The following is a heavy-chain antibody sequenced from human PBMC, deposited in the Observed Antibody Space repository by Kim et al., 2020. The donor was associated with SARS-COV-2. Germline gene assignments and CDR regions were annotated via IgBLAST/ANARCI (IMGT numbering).Heavy chain of an antibody. CDR3: ARVLDFYCSGGSCCSSHYFDY. CDR1: GGSFSGYY. Sequence: SETLSLTCAVYGGSFSGYYWSWIRQPPGKGLEWIGEINHSGSTNYNPSLKSRVTISVDTSKNQFSLKLSSVTAADTAVYYCARVLDFYCSGGSCCSSHYFDYWGQGTLVTVSS. V-gene: IGHV4-34*01. D-gene: IGHD2-15*01. J-gene: IGHJ4*02. CDR2: INHSGST.